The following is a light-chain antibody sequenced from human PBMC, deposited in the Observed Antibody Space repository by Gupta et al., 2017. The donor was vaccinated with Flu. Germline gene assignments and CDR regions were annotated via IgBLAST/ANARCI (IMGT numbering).Light chain of an antibody. J-gene: IGKJ2*01. V-gene: IGKV3-11*01. CDR1: QSVSSY. CDR3: QQRGNWPYT. CDR2: DAS. Sequence: IVLTQSPATLSLSPGEGATLSCRASQSVSSYLAWYQQKPGQAPRLLIYDASNRATGIPARFSGSGSGTDFTLTISSLEPEDFALYYCQQRGNWPYTFGQGTKLEIK.